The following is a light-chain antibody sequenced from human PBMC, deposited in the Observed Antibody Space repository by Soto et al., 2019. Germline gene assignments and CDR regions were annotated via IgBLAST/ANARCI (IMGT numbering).Light chain of an antibody. V-gene: IGKV3-11*01. CDR2: DAY. Sequence: EIVMTQSPDTLSVSPGERATLSCRASQSVSDNLAWHQQKPGQAPRLLIYDAYNRATGIPPRFSGSGSGTDFTLTISSLEPEDSAVYYCQQRHMWPITFGQGTRLEIK. J-gene: IGKJ5*01. CDR3: QQRHMWPIT. CDR1: QSVSDN.